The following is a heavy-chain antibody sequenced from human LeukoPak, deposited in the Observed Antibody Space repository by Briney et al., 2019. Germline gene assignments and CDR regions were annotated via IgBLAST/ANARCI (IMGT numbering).Heavy chain of an antibody. CDR2: ITQGGSGK. Sequence: PGGSLRLSCAASGFTFSSYAMSWVRQAPGKGLEWVATITQGGSGKFYVDSVKGRFTISGDNAKNSLYLQMNSLRAEDTAVYYCARDPFELWGQGTLVTVSS. V-gene: IGHV3-7*01. J-gene: IGHJ4*02. CDR1: GFTFSSYA. CDR3: ARDPFEL. D-gene: IGHD1-26*01.